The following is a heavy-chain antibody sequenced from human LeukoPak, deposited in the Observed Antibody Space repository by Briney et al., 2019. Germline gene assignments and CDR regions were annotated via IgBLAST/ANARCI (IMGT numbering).Heavy chain of an antibody. V-gene: IGHV4-61*02. CDR1: GGSISSCSYY. J-gene: IGHJ6*03. CDR2: IYTSGST. CDR3: ARDQVVVVPAARHYYYYMDV. Sequence: PSQTLSLTCTVSGGSISSCSYYWSWIRQPAGKGLEWIGRIYTSGSTNYNPSLKSRVTISVDTSKNQFSLKLSSVTAADTAVYYCARDQVVVVPAARHYYYYMDVWGKGTTVTVSS. D-gene: IGHD2-2*01.